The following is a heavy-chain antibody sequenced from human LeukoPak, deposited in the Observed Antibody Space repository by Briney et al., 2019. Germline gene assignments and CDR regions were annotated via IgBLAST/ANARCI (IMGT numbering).Heavy chain of an antibody. CDR3: ARAEATYYYGSGSYYYFDY. D-gene: IGHD3-10*01. V-gene: IGHV4-30-4*08. J-gene: IGHJ4*02. Sequence: SQTLSLTCTVSGGSISSGDYYWSWIRQPPGKGLEWIGYIYYSGSTYYNPSSKSRVHISVDTSKNKFSLKLSSVTAADTAVYYCARAEATYYYGSGSYYYFDYWGQGTLVTVSS. CDR1: GGSISSGDYY. CDR2: IYYSGST.